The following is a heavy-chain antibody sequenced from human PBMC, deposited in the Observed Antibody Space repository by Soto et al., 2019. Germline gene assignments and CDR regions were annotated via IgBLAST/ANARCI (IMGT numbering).Heavy chain of an antibody. CDR3: AKTSGGYCSSTSCYSLYYYYGMDV. V-gene: IGHV3-21*01. Sequence: EAQLVESGGGLVKPGGSLRLSCAASGFTFSSYSMNWVRQAPGKGLEWVSSISSSSSYIYYADSVKGRFTISRDNSKNTLYLQMNSLRAEDTAVYYCAKTSGGYCSSTSCYSLYYYYGMDVWGQGTTVTVSS. J-gene: IGHJ6*02. CDR2: ISSSSSYI. D-gene: IGHD2-2*01. CDR1: GFTFSSYS.